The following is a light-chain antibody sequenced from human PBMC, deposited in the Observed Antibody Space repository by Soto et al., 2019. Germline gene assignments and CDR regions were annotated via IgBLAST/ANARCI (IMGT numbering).Light chain of an antibody. CDR2: DAS. Sequence: EIVMTQSPATLSLSPGERATLSCRASQSVRSNLAWYQQTPGQAPRLLIYDASTRATGVPARFIGSGSGTEFTLTISSLQSEDFAVYYCQQCNNWPLTFGGGNKLEIK. V-gene: IGKV3-15*01. CDR3: QQCNNWPLT. J-gene: IGKJ4*01. CDR1: QSVRSN.